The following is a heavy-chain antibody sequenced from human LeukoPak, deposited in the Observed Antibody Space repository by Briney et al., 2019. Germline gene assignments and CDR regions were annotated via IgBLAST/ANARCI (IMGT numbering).Heavy chain of an antibody. CDR1: GHTFGKYA. CDR3: LYYYDSSGYYLPDH. V-gene: IGHV3-49*04. Sequence: PGRSLRLSCTASGHTFGKYAMSWVRQAPGKGLEWVGVIRSKAYGGTTEYAASVKGGFTISRDDSKSIAYLQMNSLKSEDTAVYHCLYYYDSSGYYLPDHWGQGTLITVSS. CDR2: IRSKAYGGTT. D-gene: IGHD3-22*01. J-gene: IGHJ4*02.